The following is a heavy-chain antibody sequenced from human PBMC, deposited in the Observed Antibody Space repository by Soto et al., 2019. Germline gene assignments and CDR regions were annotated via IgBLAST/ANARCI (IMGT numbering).Heavy chain of an antibody. D-gene: IGHD2-21*02. V-gene: IGHV4-59*01. CDR3: ASLTLAYCGGDCYSGFDH. J-gene: IGHJ4*02. CDR2: IYHSGST. Sequence: SETLSLTCTVSGGSISTYYWTWIRQPPGKGLEWIGYIYHSGSTNYNPSLKSRVTISVDTSKNQFSLKLRSVTAADTAVYYCASLTLAYCGGDCYSGFDHWGQGTLVTVSS. CDR1: GGSISTYY.